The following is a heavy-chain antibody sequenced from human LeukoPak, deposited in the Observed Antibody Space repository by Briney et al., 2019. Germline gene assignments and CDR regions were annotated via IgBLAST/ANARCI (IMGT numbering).Heavy chain of an antibody. CDR3: AREKLGYCSGGSCYWPRWFDP. CDR2: IYYSGST. CDR1: GGSFSGYY. D-gene: IGHD2-15*01. V-gene: IGHV4-34*01. Sequence: SETLSLTCAVYGGSFSGYYWSWIRQPPGKGLEWIGSIYYSGSTYYNPSLKSRVTISVDTSKNQFSLKLSSVTAADTAVYYCAREKLGYCSGGSCYWPRWFDPWGQGTLVTVSS. J-gene: IGHJ5*02.